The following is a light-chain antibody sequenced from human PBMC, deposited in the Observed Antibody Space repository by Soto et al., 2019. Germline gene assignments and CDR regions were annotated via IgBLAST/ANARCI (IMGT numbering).Light chain of an antibody. CDR1: SSDVGGYNY. J-gene: IGLJ1*01. V-gene: IGLV2-14*01. CDR3: SSYTSSNTRYV. CDR2: DVS. Sequence: QSVLTQPASVSGSPGQSITISCTGTSSDVGGYNYVSWYQQHPGKAPKLMIYDVSSRTSGVSYRFSGSKSGNTASLTISGLQAEDEADYYCSSYTSSNTRYVFGTGTKVTVL.